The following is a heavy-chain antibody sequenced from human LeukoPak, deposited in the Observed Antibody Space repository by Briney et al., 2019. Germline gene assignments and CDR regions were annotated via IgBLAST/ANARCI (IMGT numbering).Heavy chain of an antibody. Sequence: SETLSLTCTVSGGSISSYYWSWIRQPPGKGLEWIGYIYYSGTTNYNPSLKSRVTIPVDTSKNQFSLKLSSVTAADTAVYYCARGVYIAAAQYAYWGQGTLVTVSS. D-gene: IGHD6-13*01. V-gene: IGHV4-59*01. CDR3: ARGVYIAAAQYAY. CDR2: IYYSGTT. J-gene: IGHJ4*02. CDR1: GGSISSYY.